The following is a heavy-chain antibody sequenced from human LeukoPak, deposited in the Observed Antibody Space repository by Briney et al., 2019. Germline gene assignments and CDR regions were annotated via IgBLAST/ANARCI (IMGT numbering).Heavy chain of an antibody. CDR3: ARGRDIVAGGTKHFDN. J-gene: IGHJ4*02. CDR2: INPNSGDT. CDR1: GYTFTGYY. Sequence: ASVKVSCKASGYTFTGYYMHWVRQAPGQGLEWMGWINPNSGDTEYAQKFQGRVTMTRDTSISTAYMELSRLSSDDTAVYYCARGRDIVAGGTKHFDNWGQGTLVTVSS. D-gene: IGHD5-12*01. V-gene: IGHV1-2*02.